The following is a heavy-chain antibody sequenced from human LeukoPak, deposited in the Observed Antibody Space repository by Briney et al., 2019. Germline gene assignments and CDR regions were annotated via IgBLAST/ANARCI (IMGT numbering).Heavy chain of an antibody. Sequence: WESLKISCKGSGYSFTSYWIGWVRQMPGKGLEWMGIIYPGDFDTRYSPSFQGQVTISADKSISTAYLQWSSLKASDTAMYYCARTIEYCGGDCYIGPYNWFDPWGQGTLVTVSS. CDR2: IYPGDFDT. J-gene: IGHJ5*02. CDR3: ARTIEYCGGDCYIGPYNWFDP. V-gene: IGHV5-51*01. CDR1: GYSFTSYW. D-gene: IGHD2-21*02.